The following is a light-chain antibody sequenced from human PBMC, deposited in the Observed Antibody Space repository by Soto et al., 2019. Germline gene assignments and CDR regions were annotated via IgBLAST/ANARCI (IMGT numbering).Light chain of an antibody. Sequence: HSALTQPPSASVTPGQRVTISCSGSSSNIGNNTVHWYQQLPGMAPTLLIYSNNQRPSGVPDRFSGSKSGTSASLAISGVQSEDEADYYCATRDDSLNGRVFGGGTKLTVL. J-gene: IGLJ3*02. CDR2: SNN. CDR1: SSNIGNNT. V-gene: IGLV1-44*01. CDR3: ATRDDSLNGRV.